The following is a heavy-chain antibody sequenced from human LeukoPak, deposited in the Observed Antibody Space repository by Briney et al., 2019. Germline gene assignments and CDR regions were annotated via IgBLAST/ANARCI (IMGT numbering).Heavy chain of an antibody. D-gene: IGHD6-19*01. CDR3: ARVPSSGWYLLDY. CDR1: GFTFSDYY. V-gene: IGHV3-11*05. J-gene: IGHJ4*02. Sequence: NPGGSLRLSCAASGFTFSDYYMSWIRQAPGKGLEWVSYISSSSSYTNYADSVKGRFTISRDNAKNSLYLQMNSLRAEDTAVYYCARVPSSGWYLLDYWGQGTLVTVSS. CDR2: ISSSSSYT.